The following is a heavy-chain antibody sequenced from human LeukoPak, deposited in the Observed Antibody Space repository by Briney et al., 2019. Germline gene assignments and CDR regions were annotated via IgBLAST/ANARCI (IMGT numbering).Heavy chain of an antibody. CDR3: ARADGSARELDY. D-gene: IGHD6-19*01. CDR2: IYYSGST. Sequence: SETLSLTCAVSGGSISSYSWSWVRQPPGKGLEWIGYIYYSGSTNYNPSLKSRVTISVDTSKNQFSLKLNSVTAADTAVYYCARADGSARELDYWGQGTLVTVSS. V-gene: IGHV4-59*01. CDR1: GGSISSYS. J-gene: IGHJ4*02.